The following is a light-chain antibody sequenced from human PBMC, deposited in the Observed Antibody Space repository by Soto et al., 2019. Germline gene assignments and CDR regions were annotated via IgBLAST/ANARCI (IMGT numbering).Light chain of an antibody. CDR2: QDS. CDR3: QAWDSSTVV. J-gene: IGLJ2*01. Sequence: SYELTQPPSVSVSPGQTASITCSGDNLGDKYACWYQQKPGQSPVLVIYQDSKRPSGIPERFSGSNSRTTATLTFSGTQAMDEADYYCQAWDSSTVVFGGGTKLTVL. V-gene: IGLV3-1*01. CDR1: NLGDKY.